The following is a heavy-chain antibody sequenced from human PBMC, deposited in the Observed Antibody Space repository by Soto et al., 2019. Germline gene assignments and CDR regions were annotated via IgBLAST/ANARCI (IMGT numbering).Heavy chain of an antibody. Sequence: GASVKVSCKTSGYTFSTYGVSWVRQAPGQGLEWMGWISAYNDHTNYAQKFQGRVTMTTDTSSSAAYRELRSRRSDDTAVYYCARVRIPMVRGVIITSVAPFGFWGQGTLVTVSS. V-gene: IGHV1-18*01. CDR3: ARVRIPMVRGVIITSVAPFGF. CDR1: GYTFSTYG. D-gene: IGHD3-10*01. CDR2: ISAYNDHT. J-gene: IGHJ4*02.